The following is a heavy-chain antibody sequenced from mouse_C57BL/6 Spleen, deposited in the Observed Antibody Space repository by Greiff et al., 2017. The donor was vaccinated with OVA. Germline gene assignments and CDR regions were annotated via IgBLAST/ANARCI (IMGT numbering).Heavy chain of an antibody. D-gene: IGHD1-1*01. Sequence: EVKLVESEGGLVQPGSSLKLSCTASGFTFSDYYMAWVRQVPEKGLEWVANINYDGSSTYYLDSLKSRFIISRDNAKNILYLQMSSLKSEDTATYYCARDGYYYYGSSGGYFDYWGQGTTLTVSS. CDR2: INYDGSST. V-gene: IGHV5-16*01. CDR3: ARDGYYYYGSSGGYFDY. CDR1: GFTFSDYY. J-gene: IGHJ2*01.